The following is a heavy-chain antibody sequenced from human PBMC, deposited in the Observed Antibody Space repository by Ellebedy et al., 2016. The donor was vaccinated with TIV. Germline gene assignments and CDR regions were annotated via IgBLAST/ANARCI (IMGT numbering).Heavy chain of an antibody. J-gene: IGHJ6*02. CDR3: ARDYTSSWRYYYYGMDV. D-gene: IGHD6-13*01. CDR2: ISAYNGNT. CDR1: GYTFTSYG. Sequence: AASVTVSCKASGYTFTSYGISWVRQAPGQGLEWMGWISAYNGNTNYEQKPQGRVTMTTDTSTSTAYMELRSLRSDDTAVYYCARDYTSSWRYYYYGMDVWGQGTTVTVSS. V-gene: IGHV1-18*01.